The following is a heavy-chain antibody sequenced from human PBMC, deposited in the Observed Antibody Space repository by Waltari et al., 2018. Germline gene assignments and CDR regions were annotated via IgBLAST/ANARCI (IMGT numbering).Heavy chain of an antibody. V-gene: IGHV3-48*03. Sequence: EVQLVESGGGLVQPGGSLRLSCAASGFTFSSYEMNWVRQAPGKGLEWVSYISISGSTIYYADAVKGRFTISRDNAKNSLYLQMNSLRAEETAVYYCARGIAVARLDYWGQGTLVTVSS. D-gene: IGHD6-19*01. CDR1: GFTFSSYE. CDR2: ISISGSTI. CDR3: ARGIAVARLDY. J-gene: IGHJ4*02.